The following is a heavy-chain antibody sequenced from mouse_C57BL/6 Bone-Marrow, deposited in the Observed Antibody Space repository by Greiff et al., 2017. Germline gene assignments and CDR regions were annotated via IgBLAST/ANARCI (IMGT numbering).Heavy chain of an antibody. D-gene: IGHD2-2*01. J-gene: IGHJ3*01. V-gene: IGHV10-3*01. CDR1: GFTFNTYA. CDR3: VREGGYVGFAY. CDR2: IRSKSSNYTT. Sequence: EVKLVESGGGLVQPKGSLKLSCAASGFTFNTYAMHWVRQAPGKGLEWVARIRSKSSNYTTYYADSVKDRFTISRDDSQSMLYLQMNDLRTKDTAMYSCVREGGYVGFAYWGQGPLVTVSA.